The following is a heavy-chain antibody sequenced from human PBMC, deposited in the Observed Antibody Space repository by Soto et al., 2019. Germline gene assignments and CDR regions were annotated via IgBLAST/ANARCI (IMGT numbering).Heavy chain of an antibody. Sequence: TLSLTCTVSGGSISSSSYYWGWIRQPPGKGLEWIGSIYYSGSTYYNPSLKSRVTISVDTSKNQFSLKLSSVTAADTAVYYCARRIRGSYYWFDPWGQGTLVTVSS. V-gene: IGHV4-39*01. CDR3: ARRIRGSYYWFDP. D-gene: IGHD1-26*01. CDR1: GGSISSSSYY. J-gene: IGHJ5*02. CDR2: IYYSGST.